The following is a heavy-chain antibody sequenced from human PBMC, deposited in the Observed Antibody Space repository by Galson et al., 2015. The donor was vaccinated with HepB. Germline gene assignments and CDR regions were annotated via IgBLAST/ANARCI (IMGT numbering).Heavy chain of an antibody. D-gene: IGHD3-22*01. CDR2: IDPSDSYT. J-gene: IGHJ4*02. CDR1: GYIFTTYW. V-gene: IGHV5-10-1*01. CDR3: ARLAKRGYISGDFDY. Sequence: QSGAEVKKPGESLKISCKASGYIFTTYWISWVRQMPGKGLAWMGRIDPSDSYTTHSPSFQGHVTISVDKSISTAYLQWSSLQASDTAMYYCARLAKRGYISGDFDYWGQGSPVTVSS.